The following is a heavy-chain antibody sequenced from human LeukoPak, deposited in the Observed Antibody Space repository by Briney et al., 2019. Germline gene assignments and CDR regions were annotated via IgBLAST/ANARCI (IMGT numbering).Heavy chain of an antibody. CDR1: GGSISSSSYY. D-gene: IGHD2-2*01. J-gene: IGHJ5*02. CDR3: ARDRGST. Sequence: PSETLSLTCTVSGGSISSSSYYWGWIRQPPGKGLEWIGSIYYSGSTYYNPSLKSRVTISVDTSKNQFSLKLSSVTAADTAVYYCARDRGSTWGQGTLVTVSS. CDR2: IYYSGST. V-gene: IGHV4-39*02.